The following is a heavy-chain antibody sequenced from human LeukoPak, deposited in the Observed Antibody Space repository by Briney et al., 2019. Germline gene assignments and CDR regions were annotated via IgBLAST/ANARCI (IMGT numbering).Heavy chain of an antibody. V-gene: IGHV4-39*01. CDR3: ARRGAAGGSSIGAFDI. J-gene: IGHJ3*02. D-gene: IGHD4-23*01. CDR2: IYYSGTP. Sequence: PSETLSLTCSVSDGSINSGSFYWGWIRQPPGKGLEWIGSIYYSGTPYYNPSLKSRVTISVDTSKNQFSLKLSSVTAADTAVYYCARRGAAGGSSIGAFDIWGQGTMVTVSS. CDR1: DGSINSGSFY.